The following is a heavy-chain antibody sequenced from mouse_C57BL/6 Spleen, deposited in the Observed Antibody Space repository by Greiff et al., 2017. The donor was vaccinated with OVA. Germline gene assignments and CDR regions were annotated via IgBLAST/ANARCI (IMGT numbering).Heavy chain of an antibody. CDR1: GYTFTDYY. Sequence: VQLQQSGPELVKPGASVKISCKASGYTFTDYYMNWVKQSHGKSLEWIGDINPNNGGTSYNQKFKGKATLTVDKSSSTAYMELRSLTSEDSAVYYCARFIYYGNYGYFDVWGTGTTVTVSS. D-gene: IGHD2-1*01. CDR2: INPNNGGT. CDR3: ARFIYYGNYGYFDV. J-gene: IGHJ1*03. V-gene: IGHV1-26*01.